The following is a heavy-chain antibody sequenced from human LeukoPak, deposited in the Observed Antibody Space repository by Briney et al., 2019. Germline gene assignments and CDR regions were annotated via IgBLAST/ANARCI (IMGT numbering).Heavy chain of an antibody. J-gene: IGHJ4*02. V-gene: IGHV4-34*01. CDR1: GGSFSGYY. D-gene: IGHD2-2*01. CDR2: INHSGST. Sequence: AETLSLTCAVYGGSFSGYYWSWIRQPPGKGLEWIGEINHSGSTNYNPSLKSRVTISVDTSKNQFSLKLSSVTAADTAVYYCARLGKYCSSTSCETVDYWGQGTLVTVSS. CDR3: ARLGKYCSSTSCETVDY.